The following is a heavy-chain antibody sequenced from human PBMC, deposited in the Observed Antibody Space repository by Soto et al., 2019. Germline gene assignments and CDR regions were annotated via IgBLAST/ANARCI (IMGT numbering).Heavy chain of an antibody. CDR1: GFTFSNYA. D-gene: IGHD2-2*01. Sequence: QVQLVAAGGGVVQPGRSLRLSCAASGFTFSNYAMHWVRQAPGKGLEWVALISYDGSNKYYADSVKGRFTISRDNSKNTLYLQMNSLRAEDTAVYYCAGGGYCISTSCYLNWFDPWGQGTLVTVSS. CDR3: AGGGYCISTSCYLNWFDP. V-gene: IGHV3-30-3*01. J-gene: IGHJ5*02. CDR2: ISYDGSNK.